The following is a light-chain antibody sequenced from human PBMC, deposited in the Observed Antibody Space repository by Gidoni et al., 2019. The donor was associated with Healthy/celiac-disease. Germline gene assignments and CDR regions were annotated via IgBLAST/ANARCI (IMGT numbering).Light chain of an antibody. CDR2: DAS. J-gene: IGKJ2*01. CDR1: QSISSY. Sequence: DIQTTQSPSSLSASVGDRVTITCRASQSISSYLNWYQQKPGKAPKLLIYDASSLQCGVPSRFSGSGSGTDFNLTISSLQPEDFATYYCQQSYSTPYTFGQXTKLEIK. V-gene: IGKV1-39*01. CDR3: QQSYSTPYT.